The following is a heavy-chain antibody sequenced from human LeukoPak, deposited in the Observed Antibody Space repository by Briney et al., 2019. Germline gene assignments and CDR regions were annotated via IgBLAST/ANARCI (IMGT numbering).Heavy chain of an antibody. J-gene: IGHJ4*02. CDR1: GLTFSNAW. CDR2: VQSKTDGGTI. CDR3: SSLTIRGIINI. V-gene: IGHV3-15*01. Sequence: PGGSLRLSCAASGLTFSNAWMSWVRQAPGKGLEWVGRVQSKTDGGTIEYAAPVKGRFTISRDDSKTTLYLQMNSLKTEDTGVYYCSSLTIRGIINIWGQGTLVTVSS. D-gene: IGHD3-16*02.